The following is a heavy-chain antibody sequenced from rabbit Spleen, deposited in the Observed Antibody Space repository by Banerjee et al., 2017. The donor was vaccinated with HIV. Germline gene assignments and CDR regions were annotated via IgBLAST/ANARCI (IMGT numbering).Heavy chain of an antibody. D-gene: IGHD7-1*01. Sequence: QEQLKESGGGLVQPGGSLKLSCKGSGFTISGSYWMNWVRQAPGKGLEWIGYIDPFFGTTYYASWAKGRFTITKTSSTTVTLQLNSLTAADTATYFCARDDTGTTTYNLWGPGTLVTVS. V-gene: IGHV1S45*01. CDR1: GFTISGSYW. CDR2: IDPFFGTT. J-gene: IGHJ4*01. CDR3: ARDDTGTTTYNL.